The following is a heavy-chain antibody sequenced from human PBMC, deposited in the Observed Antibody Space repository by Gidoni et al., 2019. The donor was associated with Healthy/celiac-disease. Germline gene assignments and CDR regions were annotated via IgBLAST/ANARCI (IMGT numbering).Heavy chain of an antibody. CDR2: ISGSGVSS. D-gene: IGHD3-16*02. V-gene: IGHV3-23*01. J-gene: IGHJ3*02. CDR3: ATGGGVIANAFDI. CDR1: GFTCSSNA. Sequence: EVQLLESGGGLVQPGGSMRLSCAASGFTCSSNAMSWVRQAPGKGLEWVSAISGSGVSSYYADSVKGRFTISRDNSKNTLYLQMNSLRAEDTAVYYCATGGGVIANAFDIWGQGTMVTVSS.